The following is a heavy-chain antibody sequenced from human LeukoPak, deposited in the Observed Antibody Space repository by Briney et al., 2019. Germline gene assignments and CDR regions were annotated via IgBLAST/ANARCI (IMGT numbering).Heavy chain of an antibody. CDR2: ISSTSTYM. V-gene: IGHV3-21*01. Sequence: GGSLRLSCAASGFIFSRTTMNWVRQAPGKGLEWVSSISSTSTYMYYADSVKGRFIISRDNAQRSSYLQMHSLRGEDTAVYYCASSSRSDYWGQGTLVTVSS. CDR3: ASSSRSDY. J-gene: IGHJ4*02. D-gene: IGHD4-17*01. CDR1: GFIFSRTT.